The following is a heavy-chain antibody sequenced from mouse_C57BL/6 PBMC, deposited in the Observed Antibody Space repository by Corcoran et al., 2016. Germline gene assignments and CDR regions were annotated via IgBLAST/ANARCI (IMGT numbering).Heavy chain of an antibody. CDR1: GFTFTDYY. D-gene: IGHD2-5*01. CDR2: VYTYNGGT. V-gene: IGHV1-36*01. CDR3: GGSNYPYYAMDD. Sequence: EVQLQQSGPVLVKHGPSVKISCKASGFTFTDYYMHWVKQSHGKSLEWIGLVYTYNGGTSYNQKFKGKATLTVDTSSSTAYMELISLTSEDSAVYYCGGSNYPYYAMDDWGQGTSVTVSS. J-gene: IGHJ4*01.